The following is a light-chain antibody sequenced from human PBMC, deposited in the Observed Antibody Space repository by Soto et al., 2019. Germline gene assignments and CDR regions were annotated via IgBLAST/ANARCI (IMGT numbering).Light chain of an antibody. V-gene: IGKV3-15*01. CDR1: QTVSSN. CDR2: GAS. Sequence: EIVLTQSPCTLSLSPGERGTLSCRASQTVSSNFLAWYQQKPGQAPRLLIYGASIRATGIPARFSGSGSGTEFTLTISSLQSEDFAVYYCHQYSKWPPETFGPGTKVDIK. CDR3: HQYSKWPPET. J-gene: IGKJ3*01.